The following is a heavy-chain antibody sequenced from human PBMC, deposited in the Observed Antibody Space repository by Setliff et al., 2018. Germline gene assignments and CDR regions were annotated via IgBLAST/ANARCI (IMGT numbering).Heavy chain of an antibody. Sequence: SETLSLTCTVSGGSISSHYWSWIRQPPGKGLEWIGSIYYSGSTNYNPSLKSRVTISVDTSKNQFSLKLSSVTAADTAVYYCARDGGAWLQHRGDYYGMDVWGQGTTVTVSS. CDR1: GGSISSHY. D-gene: IGHD2-8*02. V-gene: IGHV4-59*11. CDR3: ARDGGAWLQHRGDYYGMDV. J-gene: IGHJ6*02. CDR2: IYYSGST.